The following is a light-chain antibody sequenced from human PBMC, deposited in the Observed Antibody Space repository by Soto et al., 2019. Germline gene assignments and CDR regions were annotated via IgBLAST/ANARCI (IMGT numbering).Light chain of an antibody. CDR1: SRDVGGYDY. CDR2: EVS. J-gene: IGLJ3*02. Sequence: QYALTQPASVSGSPGQSITISCTGTSRDVGGYDYVSWYQQHPGKAPKLIIYEVSNRPSGVSNRFSGSKSGNTASLTISGLQAEDEADYYCRSYTSSNTLEVFGGGTQLTV. CDR3: RSYTSSNTLEV. V-gene: IGLV2-14*01.